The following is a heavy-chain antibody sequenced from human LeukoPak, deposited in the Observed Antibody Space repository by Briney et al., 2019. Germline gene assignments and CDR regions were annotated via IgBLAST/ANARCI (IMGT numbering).Heavy chain of an antibody. D-gene: IGHD3-22*01. V-gene: IGHV4-39*07. J-gene: IGHJ4*02. CDR2: IYTSGST. CDR1: GGSISSSSYY. CDR3: ARGPVGSGLSEDDY. Sequence: ASETLSLTCTVSGGSISSSSYYWGWIRQPPGKGLEWIGSIYTSGSTNYNPSLKSRVTMSVDTSKNQFSLKLSSVTAADTAVYYCARGPVGSGLSEDDYWGQGTLVTVSS.